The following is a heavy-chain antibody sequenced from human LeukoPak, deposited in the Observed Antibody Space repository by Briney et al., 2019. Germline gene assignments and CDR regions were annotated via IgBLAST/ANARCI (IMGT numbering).Heavy chain of an antibody. CDR3: ARDRAVVPAAYLRFDP. Sequence: SETLSLTCTVSGGSISTYYWNWIRQPPGKGLEWIGYIYHSGSTNYNPSLQSRVTISVDTSKNQFSLNLNSVTAADTAVYYCARDRAVVPAAYLRFDPWGQGTLVTVSS. CDR1: GGSISTYY. CDR2: IYHSGST. V-gene: IGHV4-59*01. J-gene: IGHJ5*02. D-gene: IGHD2-2*01.